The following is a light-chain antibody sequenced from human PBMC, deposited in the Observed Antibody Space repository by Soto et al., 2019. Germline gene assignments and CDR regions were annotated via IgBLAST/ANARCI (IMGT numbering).Light chain of an antibody. V-gene: IGKV3-15*01. J-gene: IGKJ1*01. CDR1: QSVSSN. CDR3: QQYNNWPVT. Sequence: EIVITQSSANQSVSQGERATLSCRASQSVSSNLAWYQQKPGQAPRLLIYGASTRATAIPARFSGSGSGTEFTLTISSLQSEDFAVYYCQQYNNWPVTFGQGTKVDIK. CDR2: GAS.